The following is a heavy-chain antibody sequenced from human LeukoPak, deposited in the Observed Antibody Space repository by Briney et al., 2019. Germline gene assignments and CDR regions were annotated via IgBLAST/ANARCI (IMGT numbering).Heavy chain of an antibody. Sequence: KTSETLSLTCAVYGGSFSGYYWSWIRQPPGKGLEWIGEINHSGSTNYNPPLKSRVTISVDTSKNQFSLKLSSVTAADTAVYYCARGPLRLRYSSSCHFDYWGQGTLVTVSS. V-gene: IGHV4-34*01. CDR1: GGSFSGYY. J-gene: IGHJ4*02. D-gene: IGHD6-13*01. CDR2: INHSGST. CDR3: ARGPLRLRYSSSCHFDY.